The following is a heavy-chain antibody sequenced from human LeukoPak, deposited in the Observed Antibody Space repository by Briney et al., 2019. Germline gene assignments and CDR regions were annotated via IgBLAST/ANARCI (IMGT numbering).Heavy chain of an antibody. J-gene: IGHJ4*02. Sequence: GGSLRLSCAASGFTFSSDAMSWVRQAPGKGLEWVSAISGSGGSTYYADSVKGRFTISRDNSKNTLYLQMNSLRAEDTAVYYCAKVLGGYCSSTSCYFFDYWGQGTLVTVSS. D-gene: IGHD2-2*01. CDR1: GFTFSSDA. CDR2: ISGSGGST. CDR3: AKVLGGYCSSTSCYFFDY. V-gene: IGHV3-23*01.